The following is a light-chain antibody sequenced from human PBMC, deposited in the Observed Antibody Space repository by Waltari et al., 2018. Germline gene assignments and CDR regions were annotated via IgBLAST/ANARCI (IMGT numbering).Light chain of an antibody. J-gene: IGKJ5*01. V-gene: IGKV3-20*01. CDR3: QHYGISFPVT. CDR2: ATS. CDR1: QSVGSSD. Sequence: EIVLAQSPDTLSLSPGETATLSCRASQSVGSSDLIWYQQKPGQAPRLLIFATSYRATGIQDRFSGSGSGTDFTLTISRLEPEDVAIYYCQHYGISFPVTFGQGTRLEIK.